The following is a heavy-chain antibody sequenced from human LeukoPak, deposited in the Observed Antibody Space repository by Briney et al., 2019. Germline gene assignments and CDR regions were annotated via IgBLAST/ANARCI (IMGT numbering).Heavy chain of an antibody. CDR3: ARFGSDSYGYKYYFDY. CDR2: ISYGGST. CDR1: GGSISSYY. D-gene: IGHD3-16*01. Sequence: SETLSLTCTVSGGSISSYYWSWIRQSPGKGLQWIGYISYGGSTNYDSSLKSRLTMSVDTSKNQFSLKLRSVTAADTAVYYCARFGSDSYGYKYYFDYWGQGAQVTVSS. V-gene: IGHV4-59*08. J-gene: IGHJ4*02.